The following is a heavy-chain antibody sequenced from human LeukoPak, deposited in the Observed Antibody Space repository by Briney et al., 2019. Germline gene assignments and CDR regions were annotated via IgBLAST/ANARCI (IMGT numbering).Heavy chain of an antibody. CDR3: ASLSSGWYYFDY. CDR2: IYSGGST. V-gene: IGHV3-53*01. D-gene: IGHD6-19*01. J-gene: IGHJ4*02. Sequence: PGGSLRLSCAASGFTVSSNYMSWVRQAPGKGLERVSVIYSGGSTYYADSVKGRFTISRDNSKNTLYLQMNSLRAEDTAVCYCASLSSGWYYFDYWGQGTLVTVSS. CDR1: GFTVSSNY.